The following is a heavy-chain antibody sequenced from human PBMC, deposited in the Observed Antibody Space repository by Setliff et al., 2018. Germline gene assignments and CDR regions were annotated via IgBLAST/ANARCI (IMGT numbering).Heavy chain of an antibody. D-gene: IGHD1-1*01. CDR3: ATTGTYRYFDY. V-gene: IGHV4-39*01. J-gene: IGHJ4*02. CDR1: GDSISSSRYY. CDR2: IYYSGTT. Sequence: SETLSLTCTVSGDSISSSRYYWAWIRQPPGKGLEWIGNIYYSGTTYSNPSLESRVTMSVDTSKNQFSLRLNSVTASDTAVYYCATTGTYRYFDYWGQGTLGTSPQ.